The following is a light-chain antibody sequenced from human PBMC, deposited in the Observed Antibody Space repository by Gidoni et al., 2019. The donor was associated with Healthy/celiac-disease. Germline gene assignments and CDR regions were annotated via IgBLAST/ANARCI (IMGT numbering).Light chain of an antibody. Sequence: EIVMTPSPATLTVSPGERATLSCRASQSVSSNSAWYQQKPGQAPRLLIYGASTRATGIPARFSGSGSGTEFTLTISSLQSEDFAVYYCQQYNNWPRWTFGQGTKVEIK. J-gene: IGKJ1*01. CDR3: QQYNNWPRWT. V-gene: IGKV3-15*01. CDR1: QSVSSN. CDR2: GAS.